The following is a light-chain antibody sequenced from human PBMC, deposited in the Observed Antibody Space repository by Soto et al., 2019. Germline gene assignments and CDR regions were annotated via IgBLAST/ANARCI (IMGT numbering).Light chain of an antibody. V-gene: IGKV1-5*01. CDR2: DAS. CDR3: QQYDTYWT. J-gene: IGKJ1*01. CDR1: QNINSW. Sequence: DIQMTQSPSTVSASVGERVIITCRASQNINSWLAWYQQKPGSAPKVLIYDASSLESGVPSRFSGSRSETEFTLTISSLQPNDFATYYCQQYDTYWTFGQGTKVDIK.